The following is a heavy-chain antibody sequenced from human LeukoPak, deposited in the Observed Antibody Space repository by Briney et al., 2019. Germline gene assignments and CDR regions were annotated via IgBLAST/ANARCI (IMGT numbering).Heavy chain of an antibody. V-gene: IGHV4-39*01. Sequence: SETLSLTCTVSGASISSTNYYWGWIRQPPGKGLEWIGSIYHSGNTYYNPSLKSRVTISADTSKNQFSLNLSSVTAADTAVYYCARQPASGSLGVFDYWGQGTLVTVSS. D-gene: IGHD1-26*01. CDR2: IYHSGNT. CDR1: GASISSTNYY. CDR3: ARQPASGSLGVFDY. J-gene: IGHJ4*02.